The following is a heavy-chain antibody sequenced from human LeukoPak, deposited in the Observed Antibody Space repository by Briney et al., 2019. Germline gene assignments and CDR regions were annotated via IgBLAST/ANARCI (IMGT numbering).Heavy chain of an antibody. CDR1: GFIFSHYA. CDR3: ARGALQARPDY. Sequence: GGSLRLSCEVSGFIFSHYAMHWVRQAPDKGLDWVAVIYHAGTIYAESVRGRFIISRDDSRNTLYLQMNSLKIEDTAVYFCARGALQARPDYWGQGTLITVSS. D-gene: IGHD6-6*01. V-gene: IGHV3-33*01. CDR2: IYHAGTI. J-gene: IGHJ4*02.